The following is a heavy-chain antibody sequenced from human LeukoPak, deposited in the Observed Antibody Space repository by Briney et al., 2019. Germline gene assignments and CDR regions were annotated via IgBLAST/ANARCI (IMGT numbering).Heavy chain of an antibody. CDR3: ARAARRWLQSTPFDH. CDR2: INHSGST. V-gene: IGHV4-34*01. Sequence: SETLSLTCAVYGGSFSGYYWSWIRQPPGKGLEWIGEINHSGSTNYNPSLKSRVTISVDTSKNQFSLKLSSVTAADTAVYYCARAARRWLQSTPFDHWGQGTLVTVSS. D-gene: IGHD5-24*01. CDR1: GGSFSGYY. J-gene: IGHJ4*02.